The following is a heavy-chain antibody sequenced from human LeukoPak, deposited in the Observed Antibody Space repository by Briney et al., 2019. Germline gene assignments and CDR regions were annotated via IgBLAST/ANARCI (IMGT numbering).Heavy chain of an antibody. CDR3: AKAPVTTCRGAYCYPFDY. V-gene: IGHV3-53*01. Sequence: GGSLRLSCAASGFTVSSNYMSWVRQAPGKGMEWVSAISDSGNTYHADSVKGRFTISRDSSKNTLLLQMNRLRPEDAAVYYCAKAPVTTCRGAYCYPFDYWGQETLVTVSS. D-gene: IGHD2-21*01. CDR1: GFTVSSNY. CDR2: ISDSGNT. J-gene: IGHJ4*02.